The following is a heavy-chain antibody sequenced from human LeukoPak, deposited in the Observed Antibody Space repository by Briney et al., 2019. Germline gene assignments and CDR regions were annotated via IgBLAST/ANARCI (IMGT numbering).Heavy chain of an antibody. D-gene: IGHD2-21*02. V-gene: IGHV1-69*13. J-gene: IGHJ3*02. CDR2: IIPIFGTA. CDR3: ATSDASGDWDAFDI. Sequence: ASVKVSCKASGGTFSSYAISWVRQAPGQGLEWMGGIIPIFGTANYAQKFQGRVTITADESTSTAYMELSSLRSEDTAVYYCATSDASGDWDAFDIWGQGTMVTVSS. CDR1: GGTFSSYA.